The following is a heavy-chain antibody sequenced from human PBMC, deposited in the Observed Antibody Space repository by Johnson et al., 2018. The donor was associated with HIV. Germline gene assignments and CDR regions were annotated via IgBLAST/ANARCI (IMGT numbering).Heavy chain of an antibody. Sequence: QVQLVESGGGVVQPGRSLRLSCAASGFTFSSYGMHWVRQAPGKGLEWVAVISYDGSNKYYADSVKGRFTISRDNSKNTLYLQMNSLRAEDTAVYYCARDLPSTMVVVVIQPRDAFDIWGQGTMVTVSS. CDR1: GFTFSSYG. V-gene: IGHV3-30*03. D-gene: IGHD3-22*01. CDR3: ARDLPSTMVVVVIQPRDAFDI. CDR2: ISYDGSNK. J-gene: IGHJ3*02.